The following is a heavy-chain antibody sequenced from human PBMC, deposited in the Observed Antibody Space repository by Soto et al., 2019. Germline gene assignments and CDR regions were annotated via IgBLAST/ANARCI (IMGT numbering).Heavy chain of an antibody. D-gene: IGHD2-2*01. V-gene: IGHV3-7*01. Sequence: EVQLVESGGGLVQPGGSLRLSCAASGFTFSSYWMSWVRQAPGKGLEWVANIKQDGSEKYYVDSVKGRFTISRDNAKNSLYLQMNSLRAEDTAVYYSARTPDRRSSTTDASEWVGYWGQGTLFTVSS. CDR3: ARTPDRRSSTTDASEWVGY. J-gene: IGHJ4*02. CDR2: IKQDGSEK. CDR1: GFTFSSYW.